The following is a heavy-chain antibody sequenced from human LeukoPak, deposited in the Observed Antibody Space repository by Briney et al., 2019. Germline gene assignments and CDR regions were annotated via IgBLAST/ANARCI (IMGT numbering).Heavy chain of an antibody. CDR2: IYSGGTT. CDR3: AELGITMIGGV. CDR1: GFTVSRNY. V-gene: IGHV3-66*01. Sequence: QSGGSLRLSCAASGFTVSRNYLSWVRQAPGKGLEWVSVIYSGGTTYYADSVKGRFTISRDNAKNSLYLQMNSLRAEDTAVYYCAELGITMIGGVWGKGTTVTISS. J-gene: IGHJ6*04. D-gene: IGHD3-10*02.